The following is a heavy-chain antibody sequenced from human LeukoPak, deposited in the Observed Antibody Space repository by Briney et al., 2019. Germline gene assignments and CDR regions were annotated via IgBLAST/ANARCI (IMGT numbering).Heavy chain of an antibody. Sequence: SETLSLTCAVYGGSFSGYYWSWIRQPPGKGLEWIGEINHSGSTNYNPSLKSRVTISVDTSKNQFSLKLSPVTAADTAVYYCAGFGELSDYWGQGTLVTVSS. CDR1: GGSFSGYY. J-gene: IGHJ4*02. D-gene: IGHD3-10*01. CDR2: INHSGST. V-gene: IGHV4-34*01. CDR3: AGFGELSDY.